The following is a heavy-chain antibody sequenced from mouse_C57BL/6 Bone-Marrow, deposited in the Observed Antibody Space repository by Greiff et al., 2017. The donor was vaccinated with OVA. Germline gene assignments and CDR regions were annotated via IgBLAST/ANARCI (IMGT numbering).Heavy chain of an antibody. CDR1: GYSITSGYY. J-gene: IGHJ1*03. D-gene: IGHD1-1*01. Sequence: EVQLQESGPGLVKPSQSLSLTCSVTGYSITSGYYWNWIRQFPGNKLEWMGYISYDGSNNYNPSLKNRISITRDTSKNQFFLKLNSVTTEDTATYYCARAHITTSYWYFDVWGTGTTVTVSS. V-gene: IGHV3-6*01. CDR2: ISYDGSN. CDR3: ARAHITTSYWYFDV.